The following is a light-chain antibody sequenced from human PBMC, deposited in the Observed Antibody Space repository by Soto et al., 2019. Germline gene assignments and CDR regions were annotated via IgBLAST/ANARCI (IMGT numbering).Light chain of an antibody. CDR2: KTS. CDR1: QSIDSW. V-gene: IGKV1-5*03. J-gene: IGKJ4*01. Sequence: DIQMTQSPSTLSASVGDRVTITCRASQSIDSWLAWYQQKPGKAPNLLIYKTSNLESGVPSRFSGSGSGTEFSRTISSLQPDDFATYYCQQYKSFSLTFGGGTRVEVK. CDR3: QQYKSFSLT.